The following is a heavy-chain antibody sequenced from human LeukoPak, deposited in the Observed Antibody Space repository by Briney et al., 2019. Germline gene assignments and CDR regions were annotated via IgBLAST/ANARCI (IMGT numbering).Heavy chain of an antibody. J-gene: IGHJ4*02. V-gene: IGHV3-30*02. CDR3: AKADWYYFDY. CDR2: IRYDGSNK. D-gene: IGHD3-9*01. Sequence: GGSLRLSCAASGFTFSSYGMHWVRQAPGKGLEWVAFIRYDGSNKYYADSVKGRFTISRDNSMNTLYLQMNSLRAEDTAVYYYAKADWYYFDYWGQGTLVTVSS. CDR1: GFTFSSYG.